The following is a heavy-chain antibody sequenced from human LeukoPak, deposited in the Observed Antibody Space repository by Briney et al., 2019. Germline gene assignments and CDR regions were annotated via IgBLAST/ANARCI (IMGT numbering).Heavy chain of an antibody. J-gene: IGHJ4*02. D-gene: IGHD1-26*01. CDR3: ARQGERPGISAY. CDR1: GGSISSSSYY. CDR2: IFSGST. V-gene: IGHV4-39*01. Sequence: SETLSLTCTVSGGSISSSSYYWGWVRLPPGKGLEWIGSIFSGSTYYNPSLKSRVTISLNTSKNQLSLNLSSVTAADTAVYYCARQGERPGISAYWGQGTLVTVSS.